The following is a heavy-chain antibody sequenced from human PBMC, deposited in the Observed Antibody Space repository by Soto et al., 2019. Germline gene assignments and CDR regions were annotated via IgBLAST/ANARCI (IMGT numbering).Heavy chain of an antibody. Sequence: EVQLVESGGGLVQPGGSLRLSCAASGFPFSNYEMNWVRQAPGKGLEWVEYISSGGSTVHYADSVRGRFTVSRDNARNSLYLQMNTLRVEDTALYYCARDRAAGGYWGQGTLVTVSS. CDR3: ARDRAAGGY. CDR2: ISSGGSTV. J-gene: IGHJ4*02. CDR1: GFPFSNYE. V-gene: IGHV3-48*03. D-gene: IGHD6-13*01.